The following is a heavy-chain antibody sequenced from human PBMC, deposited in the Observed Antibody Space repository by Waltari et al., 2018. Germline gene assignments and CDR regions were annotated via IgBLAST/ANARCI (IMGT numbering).Heavy chain of an antibody. V-gene: IGHV4-59*08. CDR2: IYYSATT. J-gene: IGHJ4*02. D-gene: IGHD3-22*01. CDR3: SGQRYYYDTSGSPFDH. Sequence: IRQAPGKGREWIGYIYYSATTSYNPSLKGRVTISADTSKNQFSLQLTSVTAADTAVYYCSGQRYYYDTSGSPFDHWGQGTLVTVST.